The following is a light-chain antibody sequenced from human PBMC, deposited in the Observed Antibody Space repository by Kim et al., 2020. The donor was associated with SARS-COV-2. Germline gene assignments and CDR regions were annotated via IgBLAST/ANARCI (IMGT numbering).Light chain of an antibody. CDR2: AAS. CDR1: QGISNY. V-gene: IGKV1-27*01. CDR3: QKYKRALRT. Sequence: DIQMTQSPSSLSASVGDRVTITCRASQGISNYLDWYQQIPGKVPKLLIYAASTLQSGVPSRFSGSGSGTDFTLTISSLQPEDVATYYSQKYKRALRTFGQRTTVEIK. J-gene: IGKJ1*01.